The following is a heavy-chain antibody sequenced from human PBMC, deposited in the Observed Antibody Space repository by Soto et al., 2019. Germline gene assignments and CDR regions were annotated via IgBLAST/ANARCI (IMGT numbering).Heavy chain of an antibody. CDR3: ARGPRQWLVHLDY. V-gene: IGHV3-53*01. CDR2: SYSGGST. J-gene: IGHJ4*02. CDR1: GFTVSSNY. D-gene: IGHD6-19*01. Sequence: GVSLRLSCAASGFTVSSNYMSWVRQAPGKGLEWVSVSYSGGSTYYADSVKGRFTISRNNSKNTLYLQMNSLRAEDTAVYYCARGPRQWLVHLDYWGQGTLVTVSS.